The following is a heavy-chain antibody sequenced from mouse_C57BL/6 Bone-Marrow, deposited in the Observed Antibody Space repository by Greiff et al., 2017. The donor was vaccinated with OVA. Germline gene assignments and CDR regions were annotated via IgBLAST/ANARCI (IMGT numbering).Heavy chain of an antibody. CDR1: GYSITSGYD. Sequence: DVKLQESGPGMVKPSQSLSLTCTVTGYSITSGYDWHWIRHFPGNKLEWMGYISYSGSTNYNPSLKSRISITHDTSKNHFFLKLNSVTTEDTATYYCARGGRRGGYAMDYWGQGTSVTVSS. CDR3: ARGGRRGGYAMDY. J-gene: IGHJ4*01. V-gene: IGHV3-1*01. CDR2: ISYSGST.